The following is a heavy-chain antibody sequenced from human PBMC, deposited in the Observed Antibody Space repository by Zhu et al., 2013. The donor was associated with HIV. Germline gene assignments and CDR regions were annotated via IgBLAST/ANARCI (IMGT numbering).Heavy chain of an antibody. Sequence: QVQLVQSGAEVKKPGASVKVSCKASGYTFTSQYMHWVRQAPRQGLEWMGIINPSGGSTSYAQKFQGRVTMTRDTSTSTVYMELSSLRSEDTAVYYCARDGSLTPNYYGMDVWGQGTTVTVSS. D-gene: IGHD1-26*01. CDR2: INPSGGST. V-gene: IGHV1-46*01. J-gene: IGHJ6*02. CDR1: GYTFTSQY. CDR3: ARDGSLTPNYYGMDV.